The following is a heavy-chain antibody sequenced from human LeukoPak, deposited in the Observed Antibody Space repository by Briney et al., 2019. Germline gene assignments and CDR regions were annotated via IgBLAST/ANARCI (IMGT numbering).Heavy chain of an antibody. CDR1: GYTFTGYY. J-gene: IGHJ4*02. D-gene: IGHD3-22*01. Sequence: ASVKVSCKASGYTFTGYYMHWVRQAPGQGLEWMGWINPNSGGTNYAQKFQGRVTMTRDTSISTAYMELSRLRSDDTAVYYCAILYYYDSSGYYYPSGWDQGTLVTVSS. CDR2: INPNSGGT. CDR3: AILYYYDSSGYYYPSG. V-gene: IGHV1-2*02.